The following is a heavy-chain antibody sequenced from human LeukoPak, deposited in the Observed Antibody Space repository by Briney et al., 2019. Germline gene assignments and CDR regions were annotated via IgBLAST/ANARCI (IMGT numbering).Heavy chain of an antibody. CDR3: SLRGDGDSAYSFDY. D-gene: IGHD4-17*01. V-gene: IGHV3-30-3*01. Sequence: GGSLRLSCAASGFTFSSYVMHWVRQAPGKELEWLAVISYDGSSKFYADSVKGRFTIARDNSENTLYLQMNSLKTEDTAVYYCSLRGDGDSAYSFDYWGQGTLVAVSS. J-gene: IGHJ4*02. CDR1: GFTFSSYV. CDR2: ISYDGSSK.